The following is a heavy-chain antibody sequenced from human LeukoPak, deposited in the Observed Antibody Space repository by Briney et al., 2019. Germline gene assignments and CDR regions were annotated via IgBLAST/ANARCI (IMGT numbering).Heavy chain of an antibody. J-gene: IGHJ5*02. V-gene: IGHV6-1*01. D-gene: IGHD5-18*01. Sequence: SQTLSLTRAISGDSVSSNSAAWNWIRQSPSRGLEWLGRTYYRSKWYNDYAVSVKSRITINPDTSKNQFSLQLNSVTPEDTAVYYCARGPSDTAMDLYNWFDPWGQGTLVTVSS. CDR1: GDSVSSNSAA. CDR3: ARGPSDTAMDLYNWFDP. CDR2: TYYRSKWYN.